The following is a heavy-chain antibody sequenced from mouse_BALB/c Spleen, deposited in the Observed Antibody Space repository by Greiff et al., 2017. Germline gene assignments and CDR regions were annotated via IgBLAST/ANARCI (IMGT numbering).Heavy chain of an antibody. D-gene: IGHD2-1*01. J-gene: IGHJ2*01. CDR2: INPSSGYT. CDR3: ARSGGNYDYFDY. CDR1: GYTFTSYT. Sequence: VQLQQSAAELARPGASVKMSCKASGYTFTSYTMHWVKQRPGQGLEWIGYINPSSGYTEYNQKFKDKTTLTADKSSSTAYMQLSSLTSEDSAVYYCARSGGNYDYFDYWGQGTTLTVSS. V-gene: IGHV1-4*02.